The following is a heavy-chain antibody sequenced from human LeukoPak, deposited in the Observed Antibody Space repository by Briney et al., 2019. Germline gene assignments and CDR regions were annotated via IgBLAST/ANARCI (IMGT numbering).Heavy chain of an antibody. Sequence: GGSLRLSCAASGFSVNNLYMSWVRQAPGKGLEWVSGISGSGNTHYTDSVKGRFTISRDNSKSTLDLQMNSLRVEDTALYYCAKDIYSAYDLARAFDFWGQGTLVTVST. J-gene: IGHJ4*01. D-gene: IGHD5-12*01. CDR2: ISGSGNT. CDR3: AKDIYSAYDLARAFDF. V-gene: IGHV3-23*01. CDR1: GFSVNNLY.